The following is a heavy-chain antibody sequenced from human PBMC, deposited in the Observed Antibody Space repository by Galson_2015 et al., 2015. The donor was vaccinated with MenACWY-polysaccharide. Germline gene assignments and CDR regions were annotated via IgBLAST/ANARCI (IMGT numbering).Heavy chain of an antibody. CDR1: GDSISSRSYH. CDR3: ARAPTPYCSSTSCFNKYAFDI. D-gene: IGHD2-2*01. J-gene: IGHJ3*02. Sequence: SEPLSLTCTVSGDSISSRSYHWGWLRQPPGKGLEWIGIIYYRGNTYYNPSLESPVTISVDTSKNQFSLKLSSVTAADTALYYCARAPTPYCSSTSCFNKYAFDIWGQGTMVTVSS. V-gene: IGHV4-39*01. CDR2: IYYRGNT.